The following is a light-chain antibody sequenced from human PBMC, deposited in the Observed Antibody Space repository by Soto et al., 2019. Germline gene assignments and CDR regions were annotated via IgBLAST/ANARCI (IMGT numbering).Light chain of an antibody. Sequence: ETVLTQSPGTLSLSPGERATLSRRASQSVTSSSLGWYQQKPGQPPRLLIYAASSRATDIPDRFSGSGSGTDFTLTISRLEPEDFAVYFCQQYGDSPITFGQGTRLEI. CDR3: QQYGDSPIT. CDR2: AAS. V-gene: IGKV3-20*01. CDR1: QSVTSSS. J-gene: IGKJ5*01.